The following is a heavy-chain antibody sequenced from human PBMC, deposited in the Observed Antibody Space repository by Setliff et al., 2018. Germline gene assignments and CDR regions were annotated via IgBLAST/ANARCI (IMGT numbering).Heavy chain of an antibody. D-gene: IGHD5-18*01. CDR3: AGRPQNTPMGPCDY. CDR2: RHDNGER. J-gene: IGHJ4*02. CDR1: PGSISRHY. V-gene: IGHV4-59*11. Sequence: SETLSLTCTVSPGSISRHYWSWFRQAPGKGLEWIGYRHDNGERDYNPSLGSRVTISVDTSKNQFSLMLTSVTAADTAIYHCAGRPQNTPMGPCDYWGQGTLGTVSS.